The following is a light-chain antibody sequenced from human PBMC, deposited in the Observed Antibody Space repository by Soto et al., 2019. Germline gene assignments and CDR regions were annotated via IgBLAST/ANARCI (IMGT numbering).Light chain of an antibody. J-gene: IGLJ1*01. CDR2: DVS. V-gene: IGLV2-14*01. CDR1: SSDVGGYNY. Sequence: QSVLTQPASVSGSPGQSITISCTGTSSDVGGYNYVSWYQQHPGKAPKFMIYDVSNRPSGVSNRFYGSKSGNTASLTISGLQAEDEADYYCSSYTTSNTRQIVFGTGTKVTV. CDR3: SSYTTSNTRQIV.